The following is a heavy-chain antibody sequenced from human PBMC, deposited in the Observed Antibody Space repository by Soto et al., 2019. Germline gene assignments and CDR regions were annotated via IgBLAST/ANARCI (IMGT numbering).Heavy chain of an antibody. J-gene: IGHJ6*02. Sequence: SQTLSLTCAISGDSVSSNSAAWNWIRQSPSRGLEWLGRTYYRSKLYNDYAVSVKSRITINPDTSKNQFSLQLNSVTPEDTAVYYCARVGPRYKQNYYYGMDVWGQGTTVTVSS. CDR1: GDSVSSNSAA. CDR2: TYYRSKLYN. D-gene: IGHD1-1*01. V-gene: IGHV6-1*01. CDR3: ARVGPRYKQNYYYGMDV.